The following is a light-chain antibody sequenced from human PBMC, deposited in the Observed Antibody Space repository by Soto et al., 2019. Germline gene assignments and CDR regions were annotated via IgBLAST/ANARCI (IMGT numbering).Light chain of an antibody. V-gene: IGLV2-11*01. J-gene: IGLJ3*02. CDR1: SSDVDRYNY. Sequence: QSALTKPRSVSGSPGQSVTISCTGTSSDVDRYNYVSWYQQHPSKAPKLMIYDVSKRPSGVPDRFSGSKSGNTASLTIAGLQAEDEADYYCCSYAVTNTWVFGGGTKLTVL. CDR3: CSYAVTNTWV. CDR2: DVS.